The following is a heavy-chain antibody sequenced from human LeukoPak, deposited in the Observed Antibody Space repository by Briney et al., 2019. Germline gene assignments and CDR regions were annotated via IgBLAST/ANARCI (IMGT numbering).Heavy chain of an antibody. V-gene: IGHV1-58*02. CDR1: GFXFTSSA. D-gene: IGHD4-23*01. CDR2: IVVGSGNT. J-gene: IGHJ3*02. Sequence: SVKVSCKASGFXFTSSAMQWVRQARGQRLEWIGWIVVGSGNTNYAQKFQERVTITRDMSTSTAYMELSSLRSEDTAVYYCASAKDYGGEDDAFDIWGQGTMVTVSS. CDR3: ASAKDYGGEDDAFDI.